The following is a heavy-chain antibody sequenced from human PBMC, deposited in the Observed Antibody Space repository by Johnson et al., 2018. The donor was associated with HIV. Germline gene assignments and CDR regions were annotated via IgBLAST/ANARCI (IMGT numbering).Heavy chain of an antibody. CDR2: LRYDGSEK. V-gene: IGHV3-30-3*01. CDR1: GFIFSDYA. D-gene: IGHD4-17*01. Sequence: QVQLVESGGGVVQPGRPLRLSCVASGFIFSDYAMHWVRQAPSKGLEWVAVLRYDGSEKKSADSVRGRFTISRDNSKNTLYLQMNSLKTEDTAVYYCTTGTTVPTWDWGQGTMVTVSS. J-gene: IGHJ3*01. CDR3: TTGTTVPTWD.